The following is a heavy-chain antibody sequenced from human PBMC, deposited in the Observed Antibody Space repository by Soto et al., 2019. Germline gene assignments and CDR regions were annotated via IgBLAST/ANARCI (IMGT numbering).Heavy chain of an antibody. CDR3: ARRDTSGFLRYFDN. V-gene: IGHV1-69*06. D-gene: IGHD3-3*01. Sequence: AASVKFSCKSSGGTFSSFINYPINWVRQAPGQGLEWMGGIVPNVGTVNYAQKFRGKVTITADKSTGTAYMELSSLRSEDTALYYCARRDTSGFLRYFDNWGQGTQVTVSS. J-gene: IGHJ4*02. CDR1: GGTFSSFINYP. CDR2: IVPNVGTV.